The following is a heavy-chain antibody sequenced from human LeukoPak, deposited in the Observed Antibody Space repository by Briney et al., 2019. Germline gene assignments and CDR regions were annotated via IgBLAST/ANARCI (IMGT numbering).Heavy chain of an antibody. CDR3: ARGVPYDSWSGPHYSDY. Sequence: GGSLRPSCAASGFTFSSNWMAWVRQAPGKGLEWVANVRQDGSDKYYVDSVEGRFTISRDNGKNSLFLQMNSLRAEDTAVYYCARGVPYDSWSGPHYSDYWGQGTLVTVSS. CDR2: VRQDGSDK. V-gene: IGHV3-7*01. D-gene: IGHD3-3*01. J-gene: IGHJ4*02. CDR1: GFTFSSNW.